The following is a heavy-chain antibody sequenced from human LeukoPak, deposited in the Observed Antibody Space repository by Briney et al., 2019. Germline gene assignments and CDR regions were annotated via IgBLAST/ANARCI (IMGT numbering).Heavy chain of an antibody. CDR2: ISAYNGNT. J-gene: IGHJ4*02. CDR1: CATCASFS. CDR3: ARDWSSMVRGVFDY. D-gene: IGHD3-10*01. Sequence: ASKKVTWNDSCATCASFSFRRLRNDSGQWLKLTGWISAYNGNTNYAQKLQGRVTMTTDTSTSTAYMELRSLRSDDTAVYYCARDWSSMVRGVFDYWGQGTLVIVSS. V-gene: IGHV1-18*01.